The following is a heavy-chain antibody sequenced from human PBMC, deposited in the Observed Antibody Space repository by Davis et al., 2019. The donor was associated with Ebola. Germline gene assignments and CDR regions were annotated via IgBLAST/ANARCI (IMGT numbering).Heavy chain of an antibody. V-gene: IGHV4-59*08. D-gene: IGHD6-13*01. Sequence: SETLSLTCTVSGGSISSYYWSWIRQPPGKGLEWIGYIYYSGSTNYNPSLKSRVTISVDTSKNQFSLKLSSVTAADRAVYYCARARFGYSSSWYVDYWGQGTLVTVPS. CDR3: ARARFGYSSSWYVDY. CDR2: IYYSGST. CDR1: GGSISSYY. J-gene: IGHJ4*02.